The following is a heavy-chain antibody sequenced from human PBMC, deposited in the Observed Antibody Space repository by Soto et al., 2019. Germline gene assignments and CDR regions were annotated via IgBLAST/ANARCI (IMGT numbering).Heavy chain of an antibody. CDR2: IWYDGSNK. CDR3: AREAAGHDAFDI. Sequence: QVQLVASGGGVVQPGRSLRLSCAASGFTFSDYGMHWVRQAPGKGLEWVAVIWYDGSNKYYADSVKGRFTISRDNSKNTLYLQMNSLGAEDTAVYYCAREAAGHDAFDIWGQGTMVTVSS. V-gene: IGHV3-33*01. D-gene: IGHD6-19*01. J-gene: IGHJ3*02. CDR1: GFTFSDYG.